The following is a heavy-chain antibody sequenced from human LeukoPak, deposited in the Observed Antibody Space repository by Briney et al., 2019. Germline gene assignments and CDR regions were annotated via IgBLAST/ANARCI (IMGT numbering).Heavy chain of an antibody. Sequence: SETLSLTCTVSGDSISSSSDYRGWIRQSPGRGLEWIGSIYYSGTTYHNPSLKSRVTISVDRSKNQFSLKLNSVTAADTAVYYCARHRGNGYNTDYYYMDVWGKGTTVTVSS. J-gene: IGHJ6*03. CDR3: ARHRGNGYNTDYYYMDV. CDR1: GDSISSSSDY. D-gene: IGHD5-24*01. V-gene: IGHV4-39*01. CDR2: IYYSGTT.